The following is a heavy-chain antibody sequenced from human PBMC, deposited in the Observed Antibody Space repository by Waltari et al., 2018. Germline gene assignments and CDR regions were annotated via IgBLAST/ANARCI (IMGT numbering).Heavy chain of an antibody. D-gene: IGHD3-16*01. V-gene: IGHV1-2*02. CDR3: ARGGGSGGFDY. J-gene: IGHJ4*02. Sequence: QVQLVQSGAEVKKPGASVKVSCKASGYTFTGYYMHWVRQAPGQGLEWMGGRKARSGGTNYAQRGEGRVTMTRYTSSSTADVGLSRVGAEDTGVEGGARGGGSGGFDYWGQGTLVTVSS. CDR1: GYTFTGYY. CDR2: RKARSGGT.